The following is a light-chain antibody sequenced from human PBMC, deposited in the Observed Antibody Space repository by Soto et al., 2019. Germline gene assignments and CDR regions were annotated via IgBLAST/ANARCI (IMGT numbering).Light chain of an antibody. CDR3: QQYGSSPRT. Sequence: IVLTKSPATLSLSPGESATISCRASQSVSSTYLSWDQHKPSQAPRLLVYVASSRATGMPDRFSGSGSGTDFTLTISRLESEHFSVYYCQQYGSSPRTFGQGTKVDIK. CDR2: VAS. CDR1: QSVSSTY. V-gene: IGKV3-20*01. J-gene: IGKJ1*01.